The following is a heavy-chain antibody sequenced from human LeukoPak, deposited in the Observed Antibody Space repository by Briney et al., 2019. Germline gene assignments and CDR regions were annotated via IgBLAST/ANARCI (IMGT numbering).Heavy chain of an antibody. CDR2: ISGSGGST. D-gene: IGHD6-13*01. CDR1: GFTFSSYA. J-gene: IGHJ4*02. CDR3: AKDLGVGSRRIAAAGAFDY. Sequence: SGGSLRLSCAASGFTFSSYAMSWVRQAPGKGLEWVSAISGSGGSTYYADSVKGRFTISRDNSKNTLYLQRNSLRAEDTAVYYCAKDLGVGSRRIAAAGAFDYWGQGTLVTVSS. V-gene: IGHV3-23*01.